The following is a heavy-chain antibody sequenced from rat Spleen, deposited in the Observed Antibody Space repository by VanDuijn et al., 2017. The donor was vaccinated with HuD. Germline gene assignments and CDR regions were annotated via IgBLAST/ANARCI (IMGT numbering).Heavy chain of an antibody. D-gene: IGHD1-11*01. CDR2: ISTGADNT. J-gene: IGHJ3*01. CDR1: GFTFSNYD. V-gene: IGHV5S13*01. CDR3: AIHGGLRNWFDS. Sequence: EVQLVESGGGLVQPGRSLKLSCATSGFTFSNYDMAWVHQAPTKGLEWIASISTGADNTYYRDSVKGRFTVSRDDANNTHYLQMDSLRSEDTATYYCAIHGGLRNWFDSWGQGTLVTVSS.